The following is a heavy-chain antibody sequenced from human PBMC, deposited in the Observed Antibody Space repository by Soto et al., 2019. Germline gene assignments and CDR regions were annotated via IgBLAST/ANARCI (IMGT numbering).Heavy chain of an antibody. CDR3: ARDRVVEMATVDLDY. CDR1: GDSVASNSAA. V-gene: IGHV6-1*01. Sequence: SQTLSLTCGISGDSVASNSAAWNWIRQSPSRGLEWLGRTYYRSKWYSDYAVSVKGRITIEPDTSKNQFSLQLNSVTPEDTAVYYCARDRVVEMATVDLDYWGQGTLVTVSS. J-gene: IGHJ4*02. CDR2: TYYRSKWYS. D-gene: IGHD5-12*01.